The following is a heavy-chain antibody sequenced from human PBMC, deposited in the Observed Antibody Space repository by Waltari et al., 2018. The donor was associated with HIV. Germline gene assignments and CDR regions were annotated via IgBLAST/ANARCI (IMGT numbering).Heavy chain of an antibody. CDR1: GYTFITYW. J-gene: IGHJ3*02. V-gene: IGHV5-51*01. CDR2: TYPGDSDP. CDR3: ARLITIFGLIRGGFDM. Sequence: EVQLVQSGAEVKNSGESLKISCQGSGYTFITYWIGWVRQMPGRGLEWMGITYPGDSDPRYSPSFQGQVTISADKSINTAHLQWSSLRASDTAIYYCARLITIFGLIRGGFDMWGQGTMVTVSS. D-gene: IGHD3-3*01.